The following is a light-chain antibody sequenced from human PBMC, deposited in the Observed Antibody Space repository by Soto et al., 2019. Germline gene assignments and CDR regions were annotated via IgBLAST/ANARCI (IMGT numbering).Light chain of an antibody. Sequence: DIQMTPSPSTLSASVVDRVTITCRASQSISRFLAWYQQKPGKAPNLLIYGASSLESGVPSRFSGSGSGTEFTLTISSLQPDDFATYYCQQYNIYWTFGQGTKVDIK. CDR2: GAS. V-gene: IGKV1-5*01. J-gene: IGKJ1*01. CDR1: QSISRF. CDR3: QQYNIYWT.